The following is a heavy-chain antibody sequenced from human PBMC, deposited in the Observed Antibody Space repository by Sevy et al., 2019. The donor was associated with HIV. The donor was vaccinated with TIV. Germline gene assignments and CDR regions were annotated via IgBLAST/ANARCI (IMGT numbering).Heavy chain of an antibody. D-gene: IGHD1-26*01. Sequence: GGSLRLSCAASGFTFSSYAMSWVRQAPGKGLEWVSAISGSGGSTYYADSVKGRFTISRDNSKNTLYLQMNSLRAEDTAVYHCAKDRASGSYYDYFDYWGQGTLVTVSS. V-gene: IGHV3-23*01. J-gene: IGHJ4*02. CDR2: ISGSGGST. CDR1: GFTFSSYA. CDR3: AKDRASGSYYDYFDY.